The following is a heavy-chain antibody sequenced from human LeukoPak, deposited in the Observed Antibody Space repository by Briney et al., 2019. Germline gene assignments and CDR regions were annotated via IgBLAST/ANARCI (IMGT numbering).Heavy chain of an antibody. CDR1: GFSFSTFG. CDR3: GRDSLGGDY. J-gene: IGHJ4*02. D-gene: IGHD3-16*01. Sequence: GESLRLSCAASGFSFSTFGMHWARRAPGKGLEWVAVIWNDGSKKFYAESVKGRFAISRDNSQNTLYLQMNRPRAEDTAVYYCGRDSLGGDYWGQGTLVTVSS. CDR2: IWNDGSKK. V-gene: IGHV3-33*08.